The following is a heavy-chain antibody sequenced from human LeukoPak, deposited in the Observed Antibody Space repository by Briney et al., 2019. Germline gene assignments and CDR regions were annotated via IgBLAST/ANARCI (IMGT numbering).Heavy chain of an antibody. D-gene: IGHD2-15*01. CDR3: ARGYCSGGSCYSREFDY. V-gene: IGHV4-34*01. CDR1: GGSFSGYY. CDR2: INHSGST. Sequence: SETLSLTCAVYGGSFSGYYWSWIRQPPGKGLEWIGEINHSGSTNYNPSLKGRVTISVDTPKNQFSLKLSSVTAADTAVYYCARGYCSGGSCYSREFDYWGQGTLVTVSS. J-gene: IGHJ4*02.